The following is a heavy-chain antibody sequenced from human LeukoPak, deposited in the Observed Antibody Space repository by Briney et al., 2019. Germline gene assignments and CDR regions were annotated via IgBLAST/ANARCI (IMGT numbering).Heavy chain of an antibody. Sequence: GRSLRLSCAASGVTLSSYGIHWVRQAPGKGLEWVAVIWYDGTNRYYVDSVRGRFTISRDNSKNTLYLQMNSLRAEDTAVYYCARASSVSLTIAAAGYYFDYWGQGTLVTVSS. D-gene: IGHD6-13*01. CDR3: ARASSVSLTIAAAGYYFDY. CDR1: GVTLSSYG. J-gene: IGHJ4*02. V-gene: IGHV3-33*01. CDR2: IWYDGTNR.